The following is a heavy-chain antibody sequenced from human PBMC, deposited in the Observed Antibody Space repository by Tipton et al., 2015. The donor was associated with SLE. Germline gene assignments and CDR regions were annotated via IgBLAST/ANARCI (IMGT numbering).Heavy chain of an antibody. CDR1: GFTFSSYA. CDR2: ISYDGSNK. CDR3: ARDRVYSSGSGYFDY. V-gene: IGHV3-30-3*01. Sequence: SLRLSCAASGFTFSSYAMHWVRQAPGKGLEWVAVISYDGSNKYYADSVKGRFTISRDNSKNTLYLQMNSLRAEDTAVYYCARDRVYSSGSGYFDYWGQGTLVTVSS. J-gene: IGHJ4*02. D-gene: IGHD6-19*01.